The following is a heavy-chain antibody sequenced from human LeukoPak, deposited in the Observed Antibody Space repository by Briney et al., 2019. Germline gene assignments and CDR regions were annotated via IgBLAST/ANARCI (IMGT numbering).Heavy chain of an antibody. J-gene: IGHJ5*02. CDR1: GFTFSSYS. CDR3: ASRTGWSWFVP. V-gene: IGHV3-21*01. D-gene: IGHD6-19*01. CDR2: ISSSSSYI. Sequence: GGSLRLSCAACGFTFSSYSRNWVRQAPGKGLEWVSSISSSSSYIYYADSVKGRFTISRDNAKNSLYLQMNSLRAEDTAVYYCASRTGWSWFVPWGQWTLVTVSS.